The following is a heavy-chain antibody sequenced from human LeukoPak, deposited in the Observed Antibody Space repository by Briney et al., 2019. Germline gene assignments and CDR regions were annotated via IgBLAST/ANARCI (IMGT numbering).Heavy chain of an antibody. Sequence: HPGGSLRLSCAASGFTFSSYGMHWVRQAPGKGLEWVAVIWYDGSNKYYADSVKGRFTISRDNSKNTLYLQMNSLRAEDTAVYYCARDPGRWSDAFDIWGQGTMVTVSS. D-gene: IGHD6-13*01. V-gene: IGHV3-33*01. J-gene: IGHJ3*02. CDR1: GFTFSSYG. CDR3: ARDPGRWSDAFDI. CDR2: IWYDGSNK.